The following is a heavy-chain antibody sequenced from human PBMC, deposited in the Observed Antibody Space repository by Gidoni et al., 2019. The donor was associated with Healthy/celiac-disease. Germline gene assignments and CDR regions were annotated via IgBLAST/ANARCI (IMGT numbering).Heavy chain of an antibody. CDR2: ISSSGSTI. CDR1: GFTFSCYE. Sequence: EVQLVESGVGLVQPGRSLRLSCAASGFTFSCYEMNWVRQAPGKGLEWVSYISSSGSTIYYADSVKGRFTISRDNAKNSLYLQMNSLRDEDTAVYYCTTAAAGTFYYYYGMDVWGQGTTVTVSS. J-gene: IGHJ6*02. CDR3: TTAAAGTFYYYYGMDV. V-gene: IGHV3-48*03. D-gene: IGHD6-13*01.